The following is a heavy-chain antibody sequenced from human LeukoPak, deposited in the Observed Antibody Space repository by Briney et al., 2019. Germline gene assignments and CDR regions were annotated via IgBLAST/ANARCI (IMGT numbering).Heavy chain of an antibody. CDR2: IWYDGSNK. CDR3: ARGWEYSSSSNLDWFDP. CDR1: GFTFRNYG. V-gene: IGHV3-33*01. Sequence: QAGGSLRLSCEPSGFTFRNYGMHWARQAPGKGLEWVAVIWYDGSNKYYEDSVKGRFTISRDNSKNTLYLQMNSLRAEDTAVYYCARGWEYSSSSNLDWFDPWGQGTLVTVSS. J-gene: IGHJ5*02. D-gene: IGHD6-6*01.